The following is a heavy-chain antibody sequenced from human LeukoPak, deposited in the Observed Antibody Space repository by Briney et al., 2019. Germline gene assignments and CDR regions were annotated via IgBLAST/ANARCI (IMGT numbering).Heavy chain of an antibody. J-gene: IGHJ6*02. CDR2: IYPGDSDT. CDR3: ARHLKIMDV. V-gene: IGHV5-51*01. CDR1: GYTFPSYW. Sequence: GESLKISCQGSGYTFPSYWIGWVRQMPGRGLEWMGIIYPGDSDTRYSPSFQGQVTISADKSISTAYLQWSSLKASDTAMYYCARHLKIMDVWGQGTTVTVSS.